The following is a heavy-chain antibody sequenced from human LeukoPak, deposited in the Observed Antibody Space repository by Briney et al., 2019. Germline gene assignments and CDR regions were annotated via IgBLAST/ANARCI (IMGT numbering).Heavy chain of an antibody. Sequence: PSETLSLTCAVYGGSFGGYYWSWIRQPPGKGLEWIGEINHSGSTNYNPSLKSRVTISVDTSKNQFSLKLSSVTAADTAVYYCARGARSDFWSGYREGDYWGQGTLVTVSS. CDR3: ARGARSDFWSGYREGDY. CDR2: INHSGST. D-gene: IGHD3-3*01. J-gene: IGHJ4*02. CDR1: GGSFGGYY. V-gene: IGHV4-34*01.